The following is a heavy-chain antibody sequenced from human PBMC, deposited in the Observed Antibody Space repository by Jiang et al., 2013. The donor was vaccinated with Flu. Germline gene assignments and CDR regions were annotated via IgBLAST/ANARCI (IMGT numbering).Heavy chain of an antibody. J-gene: IGHJ5*02. CDR2: INPNGGDT. D-gene: IGHD4-17*01. Sequence: SGAEVKKPGASVRVSCKASGFTPTNFYLHWVRQAPGQGLEWMGMINPNGGDTVYPQRFQGRVTMTRDTSTNTVYMELSSLRSEDTALYYCGRXYGDYEPWGQGTLVTVSS. CDR1: GFTPTNFY. V-gene: IGHV1-46*03. CDR3: GRXYGDYEP.